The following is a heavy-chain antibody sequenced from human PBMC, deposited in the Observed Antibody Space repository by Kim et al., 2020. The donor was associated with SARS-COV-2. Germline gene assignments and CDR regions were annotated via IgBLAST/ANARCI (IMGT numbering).Heavy chain of an antibody. CDR2: IDGSDGTT. CDR3: MKGGWGSIWDH. J-gene: IGHJ4*02. Sequence: GGSLRLSCTTSGFTFTGYAMSWVRQAPGKGLEWVSSIDGSDGTTYYVDSVKGRFTISRDNSKNTLYLQMSTFRADDTAVYYCMKGGWGSIWDHWGQGTLVTVSS. D-gene: IGHD2-21*01. V-gene: IGHV3-23*01. CDR1: GFTFTGYA.